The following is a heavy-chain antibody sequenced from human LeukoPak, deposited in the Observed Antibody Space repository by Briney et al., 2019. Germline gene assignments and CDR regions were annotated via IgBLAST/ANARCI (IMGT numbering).Heavy chain of an antibody. CDR2: IRYDGSNK. Sequence: PGGSLRLSCAASGFTFSSYGMHWVRQAPGKGLEWVAFIRYDGSNKYYADSVKGRFTISRDNSKNTLYLQMNSLRAEDTAVYYCAKDLGSYYYGSRTNVFDYWGQGTLVTVSS. J-gene: IGHJ4*02. CDR1: GFTFSSYG. D-gene: IGHD3-10*01. CDR3: AKDLGSYYYGSRTNVFDY. V-gene: IGHV3-30*02.